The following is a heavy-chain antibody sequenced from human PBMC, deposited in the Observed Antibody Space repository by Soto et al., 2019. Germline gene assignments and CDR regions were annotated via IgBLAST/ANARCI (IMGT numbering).Heavy chain of an antibody. CDR1: GFTFSSYS. CDR2: ISSSSSTI. V-gene: IGHV3-48*01. J-gene: IGHJ4*02. CDR3: ARASRGRDIVVVPADY. Sequence: GGPLRLSCAASGFTFSSYSMNWVRQAPGKGLEWVSYISSSSSTIYYADSVKGRFTISRDNAKNSLYLQMNSLRAEDTAVYYCARASRGRDIVVVPADYWGQGTLVTVSS. D-gene: IGHD2-2*01.